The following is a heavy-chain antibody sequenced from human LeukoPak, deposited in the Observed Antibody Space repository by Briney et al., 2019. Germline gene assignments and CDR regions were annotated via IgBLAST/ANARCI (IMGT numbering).Heavy chain of an antibody. CDR2: ISGTGGRT. Sequence: PGGSLRLSCAASGFTFNNYGMSWVRQAPGKGLDWVSSISGTGGRTNYADSVMGRFTISRDNSKSTLFLQMNSLRAEDTAVYYCAKGREDNSGYLQSGPWGQGTLVTVSS. CDR3: AKGREDNSGYLQSGP. D-gene: IGHD3-22*01. CDR1: GFTFNNYG. J-gene: IGHJ5*02. V-gene: IGHV3-23*01.